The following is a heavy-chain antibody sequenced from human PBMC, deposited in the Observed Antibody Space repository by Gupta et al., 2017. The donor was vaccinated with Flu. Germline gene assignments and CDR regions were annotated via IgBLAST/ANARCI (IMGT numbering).Heavy chain of an antibody. Sequence: QVHLVQSGAEVKKPGASVKVSCKASGYTFTNYGMHWVRQAPGQRLEWMVWINAGNGDTKYSQKFQGRLTITWDTPASTAYMDLSSLTSEDTAVYYCARDLAGGRGWCPDYWGQGTLVTVSS. V-gene: IGHV1-3*01. CDR1: GYTFTNYG. D-gene: IGHD6-19*01. CDR2: INAGNGDT. CDR3: ARDLAGGRGWCPDY. J-gene: IGHJ4*02.